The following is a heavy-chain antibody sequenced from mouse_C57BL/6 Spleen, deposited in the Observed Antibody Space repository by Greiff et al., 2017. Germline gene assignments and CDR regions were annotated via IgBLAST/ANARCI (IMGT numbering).Heavy chain of an antibody. D-gene: IGHD3-1*01. CDR1: GFTFSSYA. Sequence: EVKLVESGEGLVKPGGSLKLSCAASGFTFSSYAMSWVRQTPEKRLEWVAYISSGGDYISYAHTVKGRFTISRDNARNTLYLQMSSLKSEDTAMYYCTRRGYLDARDYWGQGTSVTVSA. V-gene: IGHV5-9-1*02. J-gene: IGHJ4*01. CDR3: TRRGYLDARDY. CDR2: ISSGGDYI.